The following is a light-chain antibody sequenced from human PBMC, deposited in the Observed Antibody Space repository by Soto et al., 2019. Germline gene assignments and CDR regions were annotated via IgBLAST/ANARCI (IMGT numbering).Light chain of an antibody. J-gene: IGKJ1*01. Sequence: EIVMKQSPATLSVSPGERVTLSCRASQSVTSNLAWYHQKPGQAPRLLIYGASTRATGIPARFSGSGSGTEFTLTISSLQSEDFAVYYCQQYNNWPRTFGQGTKVEIK. CDR2: GAS. CDR3: QQYNNWPRT. V-gene: IGKV3-15*01. CDR1: QSVTSN.